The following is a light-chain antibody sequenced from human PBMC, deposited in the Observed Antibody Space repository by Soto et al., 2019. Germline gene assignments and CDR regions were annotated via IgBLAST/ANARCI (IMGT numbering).Light chain of an antibody. Sequence: QSALTQPRSVSGSPGQSVTISCTGTSSDVGGYNYVSWYQEQPGKAPKLMIYDVGKRPSGVPDRFSGSKSGNTASLTIPGLQAEDEADYYCCSYAGSYSYVFGTGTKVTVL. CDR1: SSDVGGYNY. V-gene: IGLV2-11*01. CDR2: DVG. J-gene: IGLJ1*01. CDR3: CSYAGSYSYV.